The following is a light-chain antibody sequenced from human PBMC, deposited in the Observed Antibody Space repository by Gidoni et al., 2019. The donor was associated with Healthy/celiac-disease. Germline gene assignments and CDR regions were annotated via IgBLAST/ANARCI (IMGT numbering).Light chain of an antibody. CDR1: QSISSY. V-gene: IGKV1-39*01. CDR2: AAS. J-gene: IGKJ2*01. CDR3: QQSYSTPYT. Sequence: DIQMTPSPSSLSASVGDRVTITCRASQSISSYLNWYQQKPGKAPKLLIYAASSLQSGVPSRFSGSGYGTDFTLTISSLQPEEFATYYCQQSYSTPYTFGQGTKLEIK.